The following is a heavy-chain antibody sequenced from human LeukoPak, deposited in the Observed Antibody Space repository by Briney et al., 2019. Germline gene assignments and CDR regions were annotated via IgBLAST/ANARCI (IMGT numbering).Heavy chain of an antibody. D-gene: IGHD6-13*01. CDR3: AREISRNDAFDI. V-gene: IGHV3-21*01. CDR2: ISSSSSYI. Sequence: KPGGSLRLSCAASGFTFSSYSMNWVRQAPGKGLEWVSSISSSSSYIYYADSVKGRFTISRDNAKNSLYLQMNSLRAEDTAVYYCAREISRNDAFDIWGQGTMVTVSS. CDR1: GFTFSSYS. J-gene: IGHJ3*02.